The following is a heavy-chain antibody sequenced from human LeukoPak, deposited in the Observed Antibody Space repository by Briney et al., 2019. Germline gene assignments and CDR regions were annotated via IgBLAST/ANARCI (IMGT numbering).Heavy chain of an antibody. D-gene: IGHD3-16*01. CDR1: GGSFSGYY. J-gene: IGHJ4*02. CDR2: INHSGST. Sequence: SETLSLTCAVYGGSFSGYYWSWIRQPPGKGLEWIGEINHSGSTNYNPSLKSRVTISVDTSKNQFSLKLSSVTAADTAVYYCARGRAFGGYYFDYWGQGTLVTVPS. V-gene: IGHV4-34*01. CDR3: ARGRAFGGYYFDY.